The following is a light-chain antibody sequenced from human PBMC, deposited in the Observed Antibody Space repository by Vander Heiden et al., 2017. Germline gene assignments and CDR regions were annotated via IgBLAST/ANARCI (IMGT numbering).Light chain of an antibody. Sequence: NFMLTQPPSVSESPGQTVTISCTRSSGSVASNSVQWYQQRPGSAPTTVIYEDNQRPSGVPDRFSGSIDSSSNSASLTISGLKTEDEADYDCQSYDSSNQVFGGGTKLTVL. CDR1: SGSVASNS. CDR3: QSYDSSNQV. V-gene: IGLV6-57*04. J-gene: IGLJ2*01. CDR2: EDN.